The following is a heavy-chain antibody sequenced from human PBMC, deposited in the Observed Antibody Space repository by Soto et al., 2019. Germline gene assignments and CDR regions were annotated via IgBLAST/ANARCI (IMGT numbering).Heavy chain of an antibody. J-gene: IGHJ4*02. CDR1: GGSVSCRRHF. V-gene: IGHV4-61*01. Sequence: PSETLSLTCTVSGGSVSCRRHFWSWIRQPPGKGLEWLGYIYSTGTTYNPSLKSRVTISKDTSKNQFSLKLNSVTAADTSVYYCARSYSRFLDYWGQGTPVTVSS. CDR3: ARSYSRFLDY. D-gene: IGHD6-13*01. CDR2: IYSTGT.